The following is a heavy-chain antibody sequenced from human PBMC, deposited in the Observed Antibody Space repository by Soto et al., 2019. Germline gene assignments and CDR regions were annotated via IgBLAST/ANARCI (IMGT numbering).Heavy chain of an antibody. CDR3: ATGGGAAPGT. CDR1: GGSFSGYY. CDR2: IDHSGSI. Sequence: SETLSLTCAVYGGSFSGYYWSWIRQTPGKGLEWIGEIDHSGSIKYNPSLESRVSISPDTSRNQFSLKLSSVTAADSAVFYCATGGGAAPGTWGQGTLVTVSS. J-gene: IGHJ4*02. V-gene: IGHV4-34*01. D-gene: IGHD6-13*01.